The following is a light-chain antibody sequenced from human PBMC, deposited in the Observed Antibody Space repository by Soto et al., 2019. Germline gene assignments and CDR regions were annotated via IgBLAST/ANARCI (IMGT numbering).Light chain of an antibody. CDR2: DAS. CDR3: QQFSSYSRT. Sequence: DIQMTESPSTLSASVLYRVTITFPASQSISSWLAWYQQKPGKAPKLLIYDASTLESGVPSRFSGSGSGTEFTLTISSLQPDDSATYYCQQFSSYSRTFGQGTKVDIK. V-gene: IGKV1-5*01. J-gene: IGKJ1*01. CDR1: QSISSW.